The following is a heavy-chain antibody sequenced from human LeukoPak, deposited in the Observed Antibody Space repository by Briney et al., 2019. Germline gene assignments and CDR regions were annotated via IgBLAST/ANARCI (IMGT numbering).Heavy chain of an antibody. CDR2: ISGSGGST. CDR3: AKTPGIAAAGTDYFDY. D-gene: IGHD6-13*01. CDR1: GFTFSNAW. Sequence: GGSLRLSCAASGFTFSNAWMSWVRQAPGKGLEWVSAISGSGGSTYYADSVKGRFTISRDNSKNTLYLQMNSLRAEDTAVYYCAKTPGIAAAGTDYFDYWGQGTLVTVSS. V-gene: IGHV3-23*01. J-gene: IGHJ4*02.